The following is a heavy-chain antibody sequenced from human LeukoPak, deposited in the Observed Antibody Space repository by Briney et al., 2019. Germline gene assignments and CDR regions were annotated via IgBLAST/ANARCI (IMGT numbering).Heavy chain of an antibody. J-gene: IGHJ6*03. Sequence: ASVKVSCKASGYTFTSYDINWVRQATGQGLEWMGWMNPNSGNTGYAQKFQGRVTITADESTSTAYMELSSLRSEDTAVYYCARELFCSSTSCYPRYYYYMDVWGKGTTVTVSS. D-gene: IGHD2-2*01. V-gene: IGHV1-8*01. CDR3: ARELFCSSTSCYPRYYYYMDV. CDR2: MNPNSGNT. CDR1: GYTFTSYD.